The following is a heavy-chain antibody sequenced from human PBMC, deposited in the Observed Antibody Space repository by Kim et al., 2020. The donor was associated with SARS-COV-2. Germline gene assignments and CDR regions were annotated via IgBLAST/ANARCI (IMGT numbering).Heavy chain of an antibody. D-gene: IGHD2-15*01. CDR3: ARVVVVVAADPYFDY. V-gene: IGHV6-1*01. J-gene: IGHJ4*02. Sequence: VSVKSRITINPDTSKNQFSLQLNSVTPEDTAVYYCARVVVVVAADPYFDYWGQGTLVTVSS.